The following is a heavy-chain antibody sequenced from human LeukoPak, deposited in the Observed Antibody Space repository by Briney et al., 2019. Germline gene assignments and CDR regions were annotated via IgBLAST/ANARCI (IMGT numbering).Heavy chain of an antibody. D-gene: IGHD3-22*01. CDR2: ISGSGGST. J-gene: IGHJ4*02. Sequence: PGGSLRLSCAASGFTFSSYAMSWVRQAPGKGLEWVSAISGSGGSTYYADSVKGRFTISRDNSKNTLYLQINSLRAEDTAVYYCAKAGITMIVVLSYFDYWGQGTLVTVSS. CDR3: AKAGITMIVVLSYFDY. V-gene: IGHV3-23*01. CDR1: GFTFSSYA.